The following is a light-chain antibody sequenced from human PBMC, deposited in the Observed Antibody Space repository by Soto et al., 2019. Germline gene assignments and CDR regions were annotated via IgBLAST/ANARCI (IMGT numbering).Light chain of an antibody. CDR3: SSYKLSNTRPFV. CDR2: EVT. CDR1: RRDVGGYNY. V-gene: IGLV2-14*01. J-gene: IGLJ1*01. Sequence: QSVLTQPASVSGSPGQSITISCTGTRRDVGGYNYVSWYQQYQGKSPKLLIYEVTHRPSGVSNRFSGSKSGNTASLTISGLQPEDEADYYCSSYKLSNTRPFVFGTGTKLTVL.